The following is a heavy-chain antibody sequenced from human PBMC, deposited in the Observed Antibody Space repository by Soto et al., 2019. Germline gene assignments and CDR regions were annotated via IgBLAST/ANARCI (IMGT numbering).Heavy chain of an antibody. CDR3: ARSVARDCSGGSCYLDV. CDR1: GGSISSYY. D-gene: IGHD2-15*01. J-gene: IGHJ6*03. V-gene: IGHV4-59*08. Sequence: SETLSLTCTVSGGSISSYYWSWIRQPPGKGLEWIGYIYYSGSTNYNPSLKSRVTISVDTSKNQFSLKLSSVTAADTAVYYCARSVARDCSGGSCYLDVWGKGTTVTVS. CDR2: IYYSGST.